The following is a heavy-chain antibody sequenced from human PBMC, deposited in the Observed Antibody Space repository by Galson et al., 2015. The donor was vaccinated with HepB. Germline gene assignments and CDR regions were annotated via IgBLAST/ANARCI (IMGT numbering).Heavy chain of an antibody. CDR2: IRKDGSEK. J-gene: IGHJ1*01. CDR1: GFTFSNYW. D-gene: IGHD3-16*02. V-gene: IGHV3-7*01. Sequence: SLRLSCAASGFTFSNYWMSWVRQAPGKGLEWVANIRKDGSEKYYVDSVKGRFTISRDNAQNSLYLQMNSLRAEDTAVYHCARETRLFYTFGGVIDQYFHHWGQGTLVAVSS. CDR3: ARETRLFYTFGGVIDQYFHH.